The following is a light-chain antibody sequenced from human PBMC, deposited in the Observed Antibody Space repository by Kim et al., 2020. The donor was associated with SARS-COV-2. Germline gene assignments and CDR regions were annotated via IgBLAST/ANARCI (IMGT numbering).Light chain of an antibody. CDR2: RNN. J-gene: IGLJ2*01. CDR1: STIIGSST. CDR3: AAWDDSPNGVV. Sequence: GESVTTSASGGSTIIGSSTVNRYQQLPVAAAKVLIYRNNQRPSGAPSWFPVSKSGTSASLTISGLQSEDEADYCWAAWDDSPNGVVVGGGTQLTVL. V-gene: IGLV1-44*01.